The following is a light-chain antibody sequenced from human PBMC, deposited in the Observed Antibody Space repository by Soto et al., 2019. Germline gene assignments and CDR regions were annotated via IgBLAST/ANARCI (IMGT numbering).Light chain of an antibody. Sequence: DIVMTQSPLSLPVTPGEPASISCRSSQSLLNSNGYNYLDWYLQKPGQSPQLLIYLGSNRASGVPDRFSGSGSGTDFTLKISRVEAEDVGVYHCMQGLTAPPTFGQGTNVEI. V-gene: IGKV2-28*01. CDR3: MQGLTAPPT. CDR2: LGS. J-gene: IGKJ1*01. CDR1: QSLLNSNGYNY.